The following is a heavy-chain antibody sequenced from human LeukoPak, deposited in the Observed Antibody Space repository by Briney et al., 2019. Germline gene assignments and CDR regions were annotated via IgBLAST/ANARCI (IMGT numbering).Heavy chain of an antibody. D-gene: IGHD3-22*01. V-gene: IGHV3-21*01. CDR1: GFTFSSYS. Sequence: PGGSLRLSCAASGFTFSSYSMNWVRQAPGKGLEWVSSISSSSSYIYYADSVKGRFTISRDNAKNSLYLQMNGLRAEDTAVYYCARDGYYYDSSGYYYTYYFDYWGQGTLVTVSS. J-gene: IGHJ4*02. CDR2: ISSSSSYI. CDR3: ARDGYYYDSSGYYYTYYFDY.